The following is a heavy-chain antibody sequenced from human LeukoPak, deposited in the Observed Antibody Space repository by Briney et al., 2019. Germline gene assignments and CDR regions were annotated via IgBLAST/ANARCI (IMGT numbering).Heavy chain of an antibody. Sequence: PGGSLRLSCAASGFTFSSYSMNWVRQAPGKGLEWVSFISSSSSYIYYADSVKGRFTISRDNAKNSLYLQMNGLRAEDTAEYYCARAPYDSSGYYSDWGQGTLVTVSS. J-gene: IGHJ4*02. CDR2: ISSSSSYI. CDR1: GFTFSSYS. V-gene: IGHV3-21*06. D-gene: IGHD3-22*01. CDR3: ARAPYDSSGYYSD.